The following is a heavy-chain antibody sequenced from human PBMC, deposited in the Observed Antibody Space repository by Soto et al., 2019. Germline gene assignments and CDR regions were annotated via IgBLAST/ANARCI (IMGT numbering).Heavy chain of an antibody. Sequence: EVQLLESGGGLVQPGGSLRLSCAASGFTFSSYAMSWVRQAPGKGLEWVSAISGSGGSTYYADSVKGRFTISRDNSKNTLYLQMNSLRAEDTAVYYCAKDMDIVATGPLFLEDYWGQGTLVTVSS. CDR2: ISGSGGST. D-gene: IGHD5-12*01. J-gene: IGHJ4*02. CDR3: AKDMDIVATGPLFLEDY. CDR1: GFTFSSYA. V-gene: IGHV3-23*01.